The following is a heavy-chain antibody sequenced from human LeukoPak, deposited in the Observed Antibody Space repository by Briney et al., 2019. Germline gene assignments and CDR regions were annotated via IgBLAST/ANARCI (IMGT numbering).Heavy chain of an antibody. CDR1: GFTFSSYS. J-gene: IGHJ4*02. CDR3: AKDQKRDSSGYYYPLDY. V-gene: IGHV3-21*01. Sequence: GGSLRLSCAASGFTFSSYSMNWVRQAPGKGLEWVSSISSSSSYIYYADSVKGRFTISRDNAKNSLYLQMNSLRAEDTAVYYCAKDQKRDSSGYYYPLDYWGQGTLVTVSS. D-gene: IGHD3-22*01. CDR2: ISSSSSYI.